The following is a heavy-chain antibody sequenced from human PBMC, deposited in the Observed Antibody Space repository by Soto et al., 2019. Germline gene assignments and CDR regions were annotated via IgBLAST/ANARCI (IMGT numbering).Heavy chain of an antibody. V-gene: IGHV5-51*01. CDR3: ARHANYYYDSSGYGVNFDY. D-gene: IGHD3-22*01. J-gene: IGHJ4*02. CDR2: IYPGDSDT. CDR1: GYSFTSYW. Sequence: GESLKISCKGSGYSFTSYWIGWVRQMPGKGLEWMGIIYPGDSDTRYSPSFQGQVTISADKSISTAYLQWSSLKASDTAMYYCARHANYYYDSSGYGVNFDYWGQGTLVTVSS.